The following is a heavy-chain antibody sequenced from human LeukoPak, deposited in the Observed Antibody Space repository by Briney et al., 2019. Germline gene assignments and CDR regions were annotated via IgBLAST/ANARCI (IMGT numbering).Heavy chain of an antibody. CDR1: GFTFSSSA. Sequence: PGGSLRLSCAASGFTFSSSAMSWVRQTPGKGLEWVSTITDNGGSTYFADSVKGRFTISRDNSKNTLHLQMNSLRADDTAVYYCAKRNSGSYSRGFDYWGQGTLATVSS. D-gene: IGHD1-26*01. CDR2: ITDNGGST. V-gene: IGHV3-23*01. CDR3: AKRNSGSYSRGFDY. J-gene: IGHJ4*02.